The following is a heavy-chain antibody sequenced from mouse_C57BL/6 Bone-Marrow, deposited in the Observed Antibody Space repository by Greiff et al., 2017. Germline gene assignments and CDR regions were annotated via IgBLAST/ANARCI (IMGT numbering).Heavy chain of an antibody. CDR3: ARWELRYWYFDV. V-gene: IGHV1-50*01. CDR2: IDPSDSYT. CDR1: GYTFTSYW. Sequence: VQLQQPGAELVKPGASVKLSCKASGYTFTSYWMQWVKQRPGQGLEWIGEIDPSDSYTNYNQKFKGKATLTVDTSSSTAYMQLSSLTSEDSAVYYCARWELRYWYFDVWGTGTTVTGSS. D-gene: IGHD2-4*01. J-gene: IGHJ1*03.